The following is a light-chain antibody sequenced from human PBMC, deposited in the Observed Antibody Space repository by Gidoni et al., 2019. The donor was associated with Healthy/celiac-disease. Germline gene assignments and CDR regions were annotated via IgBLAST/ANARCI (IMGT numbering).Light chain of an antibody. Sequence: DIHLPPSPSSLSASVGDRVTITCRASQGISSYLNWYQQKPGQAPKLLIYAASTLQSGVPSRFSGSGSGTDFTLTISSLQPEDFATYYCQQSYSTPRTFGQGTKVEIK. J-gene: IGKJ1*01. CDR1: QGISSY. CDR2: AAS. CDR3: QQSYSTPRT. V-gene: IGKV1-39*01.